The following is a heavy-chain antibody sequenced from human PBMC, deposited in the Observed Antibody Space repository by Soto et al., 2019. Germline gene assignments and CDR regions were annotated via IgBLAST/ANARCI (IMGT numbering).Heavy chain of an antibody. CDR2: IYWADDK. CDR3: AHRRRPYPLGLVAFDI. CDR1: GFSLSTSGVG. Sequence: QITLKDSGPTLVKPTQTLTLTCTFSGFSLSTSGVGLGWIRQPPGKALEWLELIYWADDKRYSPSLKSRLTITKDTSKNQVVLTMNNMDPVDTATYYCAHRRRPYPLGLVAFDIWGQGTMVTVSS. V-gene: IGHV2-5*02. J-gene: IGHJ3*02.